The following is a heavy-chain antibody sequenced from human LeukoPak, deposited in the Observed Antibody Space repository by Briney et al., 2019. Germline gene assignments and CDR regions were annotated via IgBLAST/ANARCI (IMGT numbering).Heavy chain of an antibody. CDR2: INTDGSTT. Sequence: PGGSLKLSCVDSGFAFSSYWMHWVRQAPGKGLVWISRINTDGSTTSYADSVKGRFTISRDNAKNTVYLQMNSLRDEDTAVYYCARENYSFWSDYYIAPFDYWGQGTLVTVSS. CDR3: ARENYSFWSDYYIAPFDY. D-gene: IGHD3-3*01. J-gene: IGHJ4*02. V-gene: IGHV3-74*01. CDR1: GFAFSSYW.